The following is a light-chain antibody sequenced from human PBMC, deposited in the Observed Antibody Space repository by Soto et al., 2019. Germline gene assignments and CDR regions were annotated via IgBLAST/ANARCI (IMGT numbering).Light chain of an antibody. CDR2: GAS. CDR3: LQDYNYPWT. CDR1: QSVSSN. J-gene: IGKJ1*01. Sequence: DIVMTQSPATLSVSPGERSTPSCRASQSVSSNLAWYQQKPGQAPRLLIYGASTRATGIPARFSGSGSGTEFTLTISSLQPEDFATYYCLQDYNYPWTFGQGTKVDI. V-gene: IGKV3-15*01.